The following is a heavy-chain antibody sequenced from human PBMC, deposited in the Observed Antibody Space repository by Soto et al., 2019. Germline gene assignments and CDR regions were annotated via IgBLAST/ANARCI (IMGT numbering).Heavy chain of an antibody. V-gene: IGHV3-30-3*01. CDR3: AREGSLRGSYLVEAFDI. J-gene: IGHJ3*02. CDR2: ISYDGSNK. Sequence: QVQLVESGGGVVQPGRSLRLSCAASGFTFSSYAMHWVRQAPGKGLEWVAVISYDGSNKYYADSVKGRFTIYRDNSKNTLYLQMNSLRAEDTAVYYCAREGSLRGSYLVEAFDIWGQGTMVTVSS. D-gene: IGHD1-26*01. CDR1: GFTFSSYA.